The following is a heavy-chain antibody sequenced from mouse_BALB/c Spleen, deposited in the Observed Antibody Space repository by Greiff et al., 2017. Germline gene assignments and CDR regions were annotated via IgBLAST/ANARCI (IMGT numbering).Heavy chain of an antibody. D-gene: IGHD2-4*01. V-gene: IGHV5-6-5*01. CDR2: ISSGGST. CDR3: ARPTMITTGAWFAY. Sequence: EVKLMESGGGLVKPGGSLKLSCAASGFTFSSYAMSWVRQTPEKRLEWVASISSGGSTYYPDSVKGRFTISRDNARNILYLQMSSLRSEDTAMYYCARPTMITTGAWFAYWGQGTLVTVSA. J-gene: IGHJ3*01. CDR1: GFTFSSYA.